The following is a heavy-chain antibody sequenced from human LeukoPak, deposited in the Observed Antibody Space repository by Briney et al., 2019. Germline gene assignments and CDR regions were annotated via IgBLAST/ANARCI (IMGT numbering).Heavy chain of an antibody. D-gene: IGHD3-10*01. CDR2: IWYDGSNK. J-gene: IGHJ4*02. Sequence: PGGSLRLSCAASGFTFSTYGMHWVRQAPGKGLEWLTDIWYDGSNKYYTDSVKGRFTISRDNSKNTLYLQMSSLRAEDTAVYYCARDSNSYGSGATIDYWGQGTLVTVYS. CDR1: GFTFSTYG. V-gene: IGHV3-33*01. CDR3: ARDSNSYGSGATIDY.